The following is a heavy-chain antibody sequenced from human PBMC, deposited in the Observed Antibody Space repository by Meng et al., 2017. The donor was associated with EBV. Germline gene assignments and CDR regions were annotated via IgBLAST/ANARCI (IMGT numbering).Heavy chain of an antibody. CDR3: TRMSSPLDY. Sequence: VQLGVSGGGCVQPGGSLKLACAASGFTFSGSAMHWVRQASGKGLGWVGRIRSKAKSYAKAYAASVKGRFTISRDDSKNTAYLQMNSLKTEDTAVYYCTRMSSPLDYWGQGTLVTVSS. J-gene: IGHJ4*02. CDR1: GFTFSGSA. CDR2: IRSKAKSYAK. D-gene: IGHD2-2*01. V-gene: IGHV3-73*01.